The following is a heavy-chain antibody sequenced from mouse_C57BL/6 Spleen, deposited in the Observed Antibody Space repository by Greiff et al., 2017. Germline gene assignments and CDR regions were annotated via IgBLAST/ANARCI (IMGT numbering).Heavy chain of an antibody. Sequence: QVQLKESGAELVRPGASVKLSCKASGYTFTDYYINWVKQRPGQGLEWIARIYPGSGNHYYNEKFKGKATLTAEKSSSTAYMQLSSLTSEDSAVYFCARVGTGTWFAYWGQGTLVTVSA. CDR1: GYTFTDYY. D-gene: IGHD4-1*01. CDR2: IYPGSGNH. CDR3: ARVGTGTWFAY. J-gene: IGHJ3*01. V-gene: IGHV1-76*01.